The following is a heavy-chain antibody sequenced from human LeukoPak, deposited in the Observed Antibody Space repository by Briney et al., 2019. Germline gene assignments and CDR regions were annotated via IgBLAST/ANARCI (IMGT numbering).Heavy chain of an antibody. CDR2: INSGGKS. D-gene: IGHD3-22*01. Sequence: GGSLRLSCAASGFTFSRYAMSWVRQAPGQGLEGVSTINSGGKSYYADSVKGRFTISRDNSKNTLYLQMNSLRAEDTAVYYCAKGGDSSGISAFEIWGQGTLVTVSS. CDR3: AKGGDSSGISAFEI. V-gene: IGHV3-23*01. J-gene: IGHJ3*02. CDR1: GFTFSRYA.